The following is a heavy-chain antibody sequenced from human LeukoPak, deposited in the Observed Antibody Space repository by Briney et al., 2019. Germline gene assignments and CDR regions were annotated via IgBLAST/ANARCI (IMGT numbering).Heavy chain of an antibody. CDR3: SRFYSSGWASGAFDI. V-gene: IGHV3-49*04. CDR2: IRNKANGGTT. D-gene: IGHD3-22*01. J-gene: IGHJ3*02. Sequence: GGSLRLSCTTSGFTFSDYAVSWVRQAPGKGLEGIGFIRNKANGGTTEYAASVKGRFTISRDDSKTIAHLQVSSLKTEDTAVYYCSRFYSSGWASGAFDIWGQGTMVTVSS. CDR1: GFTFSDYA.